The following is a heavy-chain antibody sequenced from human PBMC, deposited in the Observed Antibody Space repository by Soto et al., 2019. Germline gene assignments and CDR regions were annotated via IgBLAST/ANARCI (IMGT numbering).Heavy chain of an antibody. J-gene: IGHJ4*02. D-gene: IGHD3-22*01. V-gene: IGHV5-10-1*01. CDR2: IDPSDSYT. CDR3: ASEADSSGYYQTDY. Sequence: GESLKISCKGSGYSFTSYWISWVRQMPGKVLEWMGRIDPSDSYTNYSPSFQGHVTISADKSISTAYLQWSSLKASDTAMYYCASEADSSGYYQTDYWGQGXLVTVYS. CDR1: GYSFTSYW.